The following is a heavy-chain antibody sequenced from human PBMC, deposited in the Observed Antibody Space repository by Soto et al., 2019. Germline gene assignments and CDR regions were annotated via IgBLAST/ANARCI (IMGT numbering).Heavy chain of an antibody. CDR1: GFTFSSYW. V-gene: IGHV3-74*01. D-gene: IGHD4-17*01. CDR3: ARVWLYGDYGHWYFDL. J-gene: IGHJ2*01. Sequence: GGSLRLSCAASGFTFSSYWMHWVRQAPGKGLVWVSRINSDGSSTSYADSVKGRFTISRDNAKNTLYLQMNSLRAEDTAVYYCARVWLYGDYGHWYFDLWGRGTLVTVSS. CDR2: INSDGSST.